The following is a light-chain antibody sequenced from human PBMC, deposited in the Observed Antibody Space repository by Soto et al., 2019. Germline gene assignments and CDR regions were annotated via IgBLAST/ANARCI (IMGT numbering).Light chain of an antibody. V-gene: IGLV1-47*01. CDR3: AASDDSLSGPV. CDR1: SSNIGSNY. J-gene: IGLJ7*01. CDR2: KND. Sequence: QSVLTQPPSASGTPGQRVTISCSGSSSNIGSNYVYWYQQLPGTAPKLLIYKNDQRPSGVPDRFSGSKSGTSASLAISGLRYEDEADYYCAASDDSLSGPVFGGGTKVTVL.